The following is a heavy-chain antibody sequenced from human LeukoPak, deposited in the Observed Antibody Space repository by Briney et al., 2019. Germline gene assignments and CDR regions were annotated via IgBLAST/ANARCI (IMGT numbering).Heavy chain of an antibody. V-gene: IGHV1-2*02. Sequence: GASVKVSCKASGYTFTGYYMHWVRQAPGQGLEWMGWINPNSGGTNYAQKFQGRVTMTRDTSISTAYMELSRLRSDDTAVYYCAREDDHGSGSYIYYYYMDVWGKGTTVTVSS. CDR1: GYTFTGYY. J-gene: IGHJ6*03. D-gene: IGHD3-10*01. CDR3: AREDDHGSGSYIYYYYMDV. CDR2: INPNSGGT.